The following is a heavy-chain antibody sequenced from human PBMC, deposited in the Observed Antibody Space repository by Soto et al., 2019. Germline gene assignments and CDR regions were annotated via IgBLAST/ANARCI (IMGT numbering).Heavy chain of an antibody. D-gene: IGHD6-13*01. CDR2: ISGSGGST. Sequence: PGGSLRLSCAASGFTFSSYAMSWVRQAPGRGLEWVSAISGSGGSTYYADSVKGRFTISRDNSKNTLYLQMSSLRAEDTAVYYCAKDTSQGADSSSWYWVSPYGYYGMDVWGQGTTVTVSS. V-gene: IGHV3-23*01. CDR3: AKDTSQGADSSSWYWVSPYGYYGMDV. J-gene: IGHJ6*02. CDR1: GFTFSSYA.